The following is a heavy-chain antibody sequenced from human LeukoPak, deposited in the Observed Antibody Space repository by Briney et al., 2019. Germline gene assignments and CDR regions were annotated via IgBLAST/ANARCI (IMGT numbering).Heavy chain of an antibody. V-gene: IGHV3-69-1*01. CDR2: IGSSYAI. Sequence: GGSLRLSCAASGFTFTAFTINWVRQAPGKGLEWVSSIGSSYAIYFADSVKGRFTISRDNAKNSVYLHMNSLRAEDTAVYYCARDGTAANFDYWGQGTLVTVSS. J-gene: IGHJ4*02. CDR1: GFTFTAFT. D-gene: IGHD6-13*01. CDR3: ARDGTAANFDY.